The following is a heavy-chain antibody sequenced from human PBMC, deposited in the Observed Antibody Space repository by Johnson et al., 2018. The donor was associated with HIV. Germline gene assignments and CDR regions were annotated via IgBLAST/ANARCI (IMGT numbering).Heavy chain of an antibody. V-gene: IGHV3-30*04. D-gene: IGHD1-1*01. CDR3: AKDRTGFDAFDI. Sequence: QVQLVESGGGVVQPGRSLRLSCAASGFTFSNYAMHWVRQAPGKGLEWVAVISYDGSNKYCADSVKGRFTISRDNSKNTLYLQMNSLRAEDTAVYYCAKDRTGFDAFDIWGQGTMVTVSS. J-gene: IGHJ3*02. CDR1: GFTFSNYA. CDR2: ISYDGSNK.